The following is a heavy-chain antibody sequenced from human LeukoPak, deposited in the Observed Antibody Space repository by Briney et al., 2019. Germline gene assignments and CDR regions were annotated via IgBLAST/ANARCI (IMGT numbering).Heavy chain of an antibody. V-gene: IGHV4-34*01. D-gene: IGHD3-10*01. CDR3: AXXXTMVRGVIDY. CDR1: GGSFSGYY. Sequence: PSETLSLTCAVYGGSFSGYYWSWIRQPPGKGLEWIGEINHSGSTNYNPSLKSRVTMSVDTSKNQFSLKLGSVTAADTAVYYCAXXXTMVRGVIDYWGQGTLVTVSS. CDR2: INHSGST. J-gene: IGHJ4*02.